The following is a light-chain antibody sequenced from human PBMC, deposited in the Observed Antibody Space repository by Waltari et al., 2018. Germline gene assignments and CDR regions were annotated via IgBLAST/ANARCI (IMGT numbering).Light chain of an antibody. V-gene: IGLV3-1*01. Sequence: DLTQPPSVSVSPGQTASITCSGEKLGDKYVSWYQQKPGQSPVLVIHQDNKRPSGISERFSGSNSGNTATLTISGTQAVDEADYYCQTWDSSTVLFGGGTKVTVL. CDR2: QDN. J-gene: IGLJ2*01. CDR3: QTWDSSTVL. CDR1: KLGDKY.